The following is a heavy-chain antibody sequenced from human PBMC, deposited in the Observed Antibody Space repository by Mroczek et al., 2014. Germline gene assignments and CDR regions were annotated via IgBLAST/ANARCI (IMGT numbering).Heavy chain of an antibody. Sequence: QVQLVQSGAEVKKPGASVKVSCKASGYTFTGYYMHWVRQAPGQGLEWMGWINPNSGGTNYAQKFQGRVTMTRDTSISTAYMELSRLRSDDTAVYYCARTDILRWLQLHGKYYFDYWGQGTLVTVSS. CDR3: ARTDILRWLQLHGKYYFDY. J-gene: IGHJ4*02. V-gene: IGHV1-2*02. D-gene: IGHD5-24*01. CDR1: GYTFTGYY. CDR2: INPNSGGT.